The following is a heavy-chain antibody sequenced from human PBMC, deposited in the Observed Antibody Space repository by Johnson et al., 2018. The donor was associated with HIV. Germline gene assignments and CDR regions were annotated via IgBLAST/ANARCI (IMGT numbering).Heavy chain of an antibody. CDR2: IWYDGREK. D-gene: IGHD3-10*01. Sequence: QVQLVESGGGVVQPGGSLRLSCAASGFTFSSYGMHWVRQAPGKGLEWVALIWYDGREKDYANSVDGRFTISRDNDKNTLYLEMGSLRVEDMAVYYCARSRGPMRKDAFDIWGQGTKVTVSS. V-gene: IGHV3-33*01. J-gene: IGHJ3*02. CDR3: ARSRGPMRKDAFDI. CDR1: GFTFSSYG.